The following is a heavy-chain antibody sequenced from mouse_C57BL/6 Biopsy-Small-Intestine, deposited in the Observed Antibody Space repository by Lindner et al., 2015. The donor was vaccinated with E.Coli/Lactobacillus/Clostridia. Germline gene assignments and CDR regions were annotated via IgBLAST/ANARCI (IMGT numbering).Heavy chain of an antibody. CDR3: ARSDYSNSVGYSMDY. CDR1: GYVFSTSW. V-gene: IGHV1-82*01. J-gene: IGHJ4*01. CDR2: IYPGDGNT. D-gene: IGHD2-5*01. Sequence: VQLQESGPELVKPGASVKISCKASGYVFSTSWMNWVKQRPGKGLEWIGRIYPGDGNTNYNGKFKGKVTLTADASSSTAYIQLSSLTSEDSAVYFCARSDYSNSVGYSMDYWGQGTSVTVSS.